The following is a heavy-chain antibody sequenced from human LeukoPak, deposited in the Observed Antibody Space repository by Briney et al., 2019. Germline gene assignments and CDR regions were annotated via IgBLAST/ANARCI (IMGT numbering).Heavy chain of an antibody. Sequence: SETLSLTCAVSGGFISSGGYSWSWIRQPPGKGLEWIGYIYHSGSTYYNPSLKSRVTISVDRSKNQFSLKLSSVTAADTAVYYCARAPLAYYYYYYGMDVWGQGTTVTVSS. V-gene: IGHV4-30-2*01. CDR2: IYHSGST. CDR1: GGFISSGGYS. CDR3: ARAPLAYYYYYYGMDV. J-gene: IGHJ6*02.